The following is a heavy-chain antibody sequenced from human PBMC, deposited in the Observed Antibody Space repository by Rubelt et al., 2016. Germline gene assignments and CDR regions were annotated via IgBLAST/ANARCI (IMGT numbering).Heavy chain of an antibody. V-gene: IGHV4-34*01. CDR3: ARGGRYYGSGSYQRHNWFDP. Sequence: QVQLQQWGAGLLKPSETQSLTCAVYGGSFSGYYWSWIRQPPGKGLEWIGEINHSGSTNYNPSLKSRVTVSVDTSKNQFSLKRSSVTAADTAVYYCARGGRYYGSGSYQRHNWFDPWGQGTLVTVSS. CDR1: GGSFSGYY. CDR2: INHSGST. D-gene: IGHD3-10*01. J-gene: IGHJ5*02.